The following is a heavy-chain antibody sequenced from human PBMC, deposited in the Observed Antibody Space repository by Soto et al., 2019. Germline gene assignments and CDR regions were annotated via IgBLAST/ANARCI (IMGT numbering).Heavy chain of an antibody. CDR3: ARDRDGYHY. J-gene: IGHJ4*02. D-gene: IGHD5-12*01. CDR1: GGSISSFY. CDR2: IYYSGST. V-gene: IGHV4-59*01. Sequence: PSETLSLTCSVSGGSISSFYWSWIRQSPGKGLEWIGYIYYSGSTNYNPSLKSRVTISVDTSKNQFSLKLSSVTAADTAVYYCARDRDGYHYWGQGILVTVSS.